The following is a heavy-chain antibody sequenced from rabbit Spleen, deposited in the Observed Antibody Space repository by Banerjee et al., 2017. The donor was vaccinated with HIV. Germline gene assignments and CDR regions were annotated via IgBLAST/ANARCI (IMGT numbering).Heavy chain of an antibody. CDR1: GVSFSSSSY. CDR2: IDTGSGGYY. V-gene: IGHV1S45*01. CDR3: ARDASGSFTSYGIDL. Sequence: QQQLEESGGGLVKPGGTLTLTCTVSGVSFSSSSYMCWVRQAPGKGLEWIGCIDTGSGGYYYVACWAEGRFICTTTSSTMVTLLMTRLTAADAAYFFRARDASGSFTSYGIDLWGPGTLVTVS. J-gene: IGHJ6*01. D-gene: IGHD8-1*01.